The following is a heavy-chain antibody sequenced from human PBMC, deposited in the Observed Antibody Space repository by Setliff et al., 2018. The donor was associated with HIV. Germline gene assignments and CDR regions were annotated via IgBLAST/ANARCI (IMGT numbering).Heavy chain of an antibody. D-gene: IGHD3-22*01. CDR1: GGSMSSGDYY. V-gene: IGHV4-61*08. Sequence: SETLSLTCSVSGGSMSSGDYYWSWIRQHPGKGLEWIGYIYYSGSTNYNPSLKSRVTISLDTSKNQFSLKLTSVTAADTAVYYCARDTYDSRGYFFGYWGQGTLVTVSS. J-gene: IGHJ4*02. CDR2: IYYSGST. CDR3: ARDTYDSRGYFFGY.